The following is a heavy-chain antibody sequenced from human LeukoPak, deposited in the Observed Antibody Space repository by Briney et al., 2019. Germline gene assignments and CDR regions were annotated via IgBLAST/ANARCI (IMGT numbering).Heavy chain of an antibody. CDR1: GYTFTSYG. D-gene: IGHD6-19*01. Sequence: ASVTVSCKASGYTFTSYGISWVRQAPGQGLEWMGWISAYNGNTNYAQKLQGRVTMTTDTSTSTAYMELRSLRSDDTAVYYCARDKQWLTTPLLDYWGQGTLVTVSS. J-gene: IGHJ4*02. CDR3: ARDKQWLTTPLLDY. V-gene: IGHV1-18*01. CDR2: ISAYNGNT.